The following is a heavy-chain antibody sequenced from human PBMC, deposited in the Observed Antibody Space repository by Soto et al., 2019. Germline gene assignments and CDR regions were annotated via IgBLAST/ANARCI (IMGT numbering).Heavy chain of an antibody. D-gene: IGHD6-13*01. V-gene: IGHV3-11*01. J-gene: IGHJ4*02. CDR2: ISFSGTTM. CDR3: AKSITTIIGAPDLGY. CDR1: GVTFSDYY. Sequence: GVTLSLSCSVYGVTFSDYYMSWIRQTPGKGVEWVSYISFSGTTMYYPYVVKGRFTVARADANHVLYLLITNLRAEDSAHYYSAKSITTIIGAPDLGYCGKGPLVTVSS.